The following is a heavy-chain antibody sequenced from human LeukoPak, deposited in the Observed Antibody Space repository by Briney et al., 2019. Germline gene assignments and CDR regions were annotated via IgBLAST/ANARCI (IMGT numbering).Heavy chain of an antibody. J-gene: IGHJ4*02. CDR3: ARDGLGWLRPYYFDY. CDR2: ISAYNSNT. D-gene: IGHD5-12*01. V-gene: IGHV1-18*04. CDR1: GYTFTSYG. Sequence: ASVKVSCKASGYTFTSYGISWVRQAPGQGLEWMGWISAYNSNTNYAQKLQGRVTMTTDTSTSTAYMELRSLRSDDTAVYYCARDGLGWLRPYYFDYWGQGTLVTVSS.